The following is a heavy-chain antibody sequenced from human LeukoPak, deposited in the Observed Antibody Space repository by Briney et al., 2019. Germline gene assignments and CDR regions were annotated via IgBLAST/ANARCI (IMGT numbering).Heavy chain of an antibody. CDR1: GFTFSSYS. D-gene: IGHD3-22*01. Sequence: GGSLRLSCAAYGFTFSSYSMNWVRQAPGKGLEWVSFISTSSSYIYYADSVKGRFTISRDNAKNSLYLEMNSLRAEDTAVYYCARALYDSSGYYSHFDYWGQGTLVTVSS. J-gene: IGHJ4*02. V-gene: IGHV3-21*01. CDR2: ISTSSSYI. CDR3: ARALYDSSGYYSHFDY.